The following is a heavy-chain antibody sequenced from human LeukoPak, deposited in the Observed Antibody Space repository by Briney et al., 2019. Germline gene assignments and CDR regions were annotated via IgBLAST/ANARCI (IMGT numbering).Heavy chain of an antibody. CDR2: IKQDGSEK. D-gene: IGHD6-13*01. CDR1: GFTVSSNY. Sequence: GGSLRLSCVASGFTVSSNYMNWVRQAPGKGLEWVANIKQDGSEKYYVDSVKGRFTISRDNAKNSLYLQMNSLRAEDTAVYYCARDRVYSSSWYDYYYMDVWGKGTTVTVSS. CDR3: ARDRVYSSSWYDYYYMDV. J-gene: IGHJ6*03. V-gene: IGHV3-7*01.